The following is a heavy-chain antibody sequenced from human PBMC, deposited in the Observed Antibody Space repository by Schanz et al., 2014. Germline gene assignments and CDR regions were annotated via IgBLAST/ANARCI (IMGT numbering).Heavy chain of an antibody. Sequence: VKLVESGGGVVQPGRSLRLSCEASGFTFSNYGMHWVRQAPGKGLEWVSAISGSGGSTYYADSVKGRFTISRDNSKNTLYLQMNSLRAEDTAVYYCARDRVQYSSGWYSDSWGQGTLVTVSS. CDR3: ARDRVQYSSGWYSDS. CDR2: ISGSGGST. CDR1: GFTFSNYG. J-gene: IGHJ4*02. V-gene: IGHV3-23*04. D-gene: IGHD6-19*01.